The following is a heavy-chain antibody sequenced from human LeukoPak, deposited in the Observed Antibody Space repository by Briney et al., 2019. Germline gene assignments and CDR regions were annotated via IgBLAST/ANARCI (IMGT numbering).Heavy chain of an antibody. CDR3: AREGIYGDYRH. D-gene: IGHD4-17*01. Sequence: PSETLSLTCTVSGGSISSGSYYWSWIRQPPGKGLEWIGRIDTSGSTNYNPSLKSRVTMSADTSKKQFSLKLRSVTAADTAVYYCAREGIYGDYRHWGQGTLVTVPS. V-gene: IGHV4-61*02. CDR2: IDTSGST. CDR1: GGSISSGSYY. J-gene: IGHJ4*02.